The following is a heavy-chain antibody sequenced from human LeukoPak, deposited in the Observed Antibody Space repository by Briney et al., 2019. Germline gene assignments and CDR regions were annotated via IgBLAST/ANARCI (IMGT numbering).Heavy chain of an antibody. J-gene: IGHJ5*02. V-gene: IGHV3-21*05. CDR1: GFTFNSYN. CDR2: INSGSSFI. CDR3: ARLGGGTTVTT. D-gene: IGHD4-17*01. Sequence: GGSLRLSCAASGFTFNSYNMNWVRQAPGKGLEWVSYINSGSSFIYYADSVKGRFTISRDNAKNSLYLQMNSLRAEDTALYYCARLGGGTTVTTWGQGTLVTVSS.